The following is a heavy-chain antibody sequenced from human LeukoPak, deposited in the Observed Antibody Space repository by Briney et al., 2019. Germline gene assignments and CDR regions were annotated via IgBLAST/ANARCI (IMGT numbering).Heavy chain of an antibody. J-gene: IGHJ3*01. CDR1: GFIFSTYG. CDR3: ASSTVTTRGVGDFDL. V-gene: IGHV3-33*01. CDR2: IWYDGSNE. Sequence: GTSLRLSCEASGFIFSTYGMNWVRQAPGKGLEWVAIIWYDGSNEYYADSVKGRFSISRDNSKSTLYLEMSSLRADDTAIYYCASSTVTTRGVGDFDLWGHGTWVTVSS. D-gene: IGHD4-17*01.